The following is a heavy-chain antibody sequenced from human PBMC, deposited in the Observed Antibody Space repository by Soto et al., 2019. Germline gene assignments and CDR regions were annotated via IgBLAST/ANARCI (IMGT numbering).Heavy chain of an antibody. D-gene: IGHD2-2*01. V-gene: IGHV1-69*01. J-gene: IGHJ6*04. Sequence: QVQLVQSGAEVKKPGSSVKVSCKVSGGTFSSHSINWVRQAPGQGPEWMEGLIPILGTENYAQKSQGGVTITEDESTSTAYTEMSSLTSEDTALYYCSTSVYGSTTRCYYYYGLDVWGEVTTVIVSS. CDR3: STSVYGSTTRCYYYYGLDV. CDR1: GGTFSSHS. CDR2: LIPILGTE.